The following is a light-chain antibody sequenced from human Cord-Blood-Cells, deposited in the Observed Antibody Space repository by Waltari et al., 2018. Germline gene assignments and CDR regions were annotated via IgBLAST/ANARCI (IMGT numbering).Light chain of an antibody. CDR3: SSYAGSNNYV. V-gene: IGLV2-8*01. J-gene: IGLJ1*01. CDR2: EVS. CDR1: SSDARGYNY. Sequence: QSALTPPTSASGSPGQSATLSGTGTSSDARGYNYVPWYQQHPGKAPKLMIYEVSQRPSGIPDRFSGSKSVNTASLTVAGLQAEDEADYYCSSYAGSNNYVFGTGTKVTVL.